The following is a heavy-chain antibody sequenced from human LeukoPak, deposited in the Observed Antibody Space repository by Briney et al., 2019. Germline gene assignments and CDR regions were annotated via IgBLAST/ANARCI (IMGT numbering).Heavy chain of an antibody. CDR1: GYTFTSYG. V-gene: IGHV1-18*01. D-gene: IGHD3-3*01. J-gene: IGHJ4*02. Sequence: GASVKVSCKASGYTFTSYGISWVRQAPGQGLEWMGWISAYNGNTNYAQKLQGRVTMTTDTSTSTAYMELRSLRSDDTAVYYCARDSRITIFGVVYGDVGYWGQGTLVTVSS. CDR2: ISAYNGNT. CDR3: ARDSRITIFGVVYGDVGY.